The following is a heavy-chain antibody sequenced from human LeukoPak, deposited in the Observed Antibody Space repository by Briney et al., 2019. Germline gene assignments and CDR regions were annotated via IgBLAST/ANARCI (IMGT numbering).Heavy chain of an antibody. Sequence: SETLSLTCTVSGGSISSGGYYWGWIRPHPGMGLEWIGFIYYSGTTYSNPSLKSRVSISVDTSKDQVSLELSSVTAADTAVYYCTREGRLVAGSETRHFDLWGRGTLVTVSS. CDR3: TREGRLVAGSETRHFDL. V-gene: IGHV4-31*03. D-gene: IGHD1-26*01. J-gene: IGHJ2*01. CDR1: GGSISSGGYY. CDR2: IYYSGTT.